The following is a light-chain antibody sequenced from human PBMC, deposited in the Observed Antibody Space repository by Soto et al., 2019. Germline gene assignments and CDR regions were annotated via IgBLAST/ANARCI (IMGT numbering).Light chain of an antibody. J-gene: IGKJ4*01. Sequence: EIVLTQSPATLSLSPGDRATLSCRASQSVSSYLAWYQQKPGQAPRLLIYDASNRATGIPARFSGSGSGTDSTLTITTREPEDFAVYYCQRRSNWPSTFGGGTKVEIK. CDR2: DAS. V-gene: IGKV3-11*01. CDR3: QRRSNWPST. CDR1: QSVSSY.